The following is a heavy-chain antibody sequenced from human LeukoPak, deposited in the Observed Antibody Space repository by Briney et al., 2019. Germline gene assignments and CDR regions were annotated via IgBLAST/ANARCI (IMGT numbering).Heavy chain of an antibody. CDR1: GDSVSSNSAA. CDR2: TYYRSKWYN. D-gene: IGHD3-22*01. V-gene: IGHV6-1*01. J-gene: IGHJ5*02. CDR3: ARAEGRYDSSGYQFDP. Sequence: SQTLSLTCATSGDSVSSNSAAWNWIRQSPSRGLEWLGRTYYRSKWYNDYAVSVKSRITINPDTSKNQFSLQLNSVTPEDTAVYYCARAEGRYDSSGYQFDPWGQGTLVTVSS.